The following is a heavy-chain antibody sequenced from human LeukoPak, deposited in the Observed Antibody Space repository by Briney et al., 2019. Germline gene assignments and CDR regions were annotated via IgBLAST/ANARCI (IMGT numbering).Heavy chain of an antibody. D-gene: IGHD1-7*01. CDR3: ARANWNYGSYYFDY. V-gene: IGHV1-46*01. CDR1: GYTFTSYY. Sequence: GASVKVSCKASGYTFTSYYMHWVRQAPGQGLEWMGIINPSGGSTSYAQKFQGRVTMTRNTSISTAYMELSSLRSEDTAVYYCARANWNYGSYYFDYWGQGTLVTVSS. J-gene: IGHJ4*02. CDR2: INPSGGST.